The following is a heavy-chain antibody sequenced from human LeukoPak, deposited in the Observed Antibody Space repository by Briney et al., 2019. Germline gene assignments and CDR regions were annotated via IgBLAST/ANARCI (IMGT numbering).Heavy chain of an antibody. CDR3: LLIILGGSSQH. V-gene: IGHV3-74*01. CDR1: EFTFNNYW. D-gene: IGHD3-3*01. J-gene: IGHJ1*01. CDR2: IKNDGKIT. Sequence: PRGSLRLSCAASEFTFNNYWMHWVRQAPGKGLVWVSRIKNDGKITTYADSVKGRFTTSRDNAKNTFYLQMNSLRVEDTAVYYCLLIILGGSSQHWGQGTLVTVSS.